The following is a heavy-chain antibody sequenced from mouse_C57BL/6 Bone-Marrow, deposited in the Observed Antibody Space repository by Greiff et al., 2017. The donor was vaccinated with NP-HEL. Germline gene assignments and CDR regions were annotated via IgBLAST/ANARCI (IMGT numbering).Heavy chain of an antibody. V-gene: IGHV1-81*01. J-gene: IGHJ4*01. CDR3: ARWNYGSSLSYAMED. CDR1: GYTFTSYG. CDR2: IYPRSGNT. Sequence: QVQLQQSGAELARPGASVKLSCKASGYTFTSYGISWVKQRTGQGLEWIGEIYPRSGNTYYNEKFKGKATLTADKSSSTAYMELRSLTSEDSAVYFCARWNYGSSLSYAMEDWGQGTSVTVAS. D-gene: IGHD1-1*01.